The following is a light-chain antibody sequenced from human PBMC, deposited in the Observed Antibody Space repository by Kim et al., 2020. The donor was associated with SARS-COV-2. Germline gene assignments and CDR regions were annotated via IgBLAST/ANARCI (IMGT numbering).Light chain of an antibody. CDR1: QSISKY. J-gene: IGKJ2*01. CDR2: RAS. CDR3: QQYNDSSPYT. V-gene: IGKV1-5*03. Sequence: DIQMTQSPSTLPASVGDRVTITCRASQSISKYLAWYQQKPGKAPNLLNYRASSLEGGVPSRFSGSGSGTEFTLTINGLQPDDFATCFCQQYNDSSPYTFGQGTKLEL.